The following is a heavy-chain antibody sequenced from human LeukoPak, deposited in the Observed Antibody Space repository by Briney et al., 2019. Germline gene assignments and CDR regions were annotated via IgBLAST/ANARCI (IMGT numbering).Heavy chain of an antibody. Sequence: GSSVKVSCKASGGTFNTYAITWVRQAPGQGLEWMGRIIPILDVADSAQRFQGRVTITADRSTSTVYMELNSLRSEDTAIYYCARFPVRGYTYGSVIHHMDVWGQGTTVTVSS. V-gene: IGHV1-69*04. CDR1: GGTFNTYA. CDR3: ARFPVRGYTYGSVIHHMDV. D-gene: IGHD5-18*01. J-gene: IGHJ6*02. CDR2: IIPILDVA.